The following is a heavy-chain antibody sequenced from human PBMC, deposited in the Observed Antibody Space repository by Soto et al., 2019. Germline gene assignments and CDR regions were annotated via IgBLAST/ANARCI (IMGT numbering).Heavy chain of an antibody. J-gene: IGHJ4*02. V-gene: IGHV3-21*01. CDR3: VRKDGVVGASCAFDS. CDR1: GFALTTYT. Sequence: GGSLRLSCVASGFALTTYTMTWVRQAPGTGLEWVSSINGRSNYKYYSDSVKGRFTVSRDNAQNSLFLQMSRLGPEDTAVYYCVRKDGVVGASCAFDSWGQGTLVTVSS. CDR2: INGRSNYK. D-gene: IGHD1-26*01.